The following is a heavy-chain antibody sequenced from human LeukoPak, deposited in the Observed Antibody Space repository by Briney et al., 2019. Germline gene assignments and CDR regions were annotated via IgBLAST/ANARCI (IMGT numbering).Heavy chain of an antibody. CDR1: GYTFTSYG. CDR3: ARDRYCSGGSCWDY. Sequence: ASVKVSCKASGYTFTSYGISWVRQAPGQGLEWMGWISAYSGNTNYAQKLQGSVTMTTDTSTSTAYMELRSLRSDDTAVYYCARDRYCSGGSCWDYWGQGTLVTVSS. D-gene: IGHD2-15*01. J-gene: IGHJ4*02. CDR2: ISAYSGNT. V-gene: IGHV1-18*01.